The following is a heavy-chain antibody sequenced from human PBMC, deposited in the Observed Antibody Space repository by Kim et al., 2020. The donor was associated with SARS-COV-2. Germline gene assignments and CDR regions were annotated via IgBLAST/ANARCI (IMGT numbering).Heavy chain of an antibody. CDR1: GGSISSYY. J-gene: IGHJ4*02. D-gene: IGHD1-26*01. CDR3: ARDPYSGSYFDY. CDR2: IYYSGST. V-gene: IGHV4-59*13. Sequence: SETLSLTCTVSGGSISSYYWSWIRQPPGKGLEWIGYIYYSGSTNYNPSLKSRVTISVDTSKNQFSLKLSSVTAADTAVYYGARDPYSGSYFDYWGQGTLVTVSS.